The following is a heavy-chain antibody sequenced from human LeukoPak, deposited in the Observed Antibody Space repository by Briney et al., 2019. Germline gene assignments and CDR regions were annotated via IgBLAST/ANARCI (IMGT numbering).Heavy chain of an antibody. V-gene: IGHV3-48*01. CDR3: ARQTGSGLFILP. CDR2: ISSSSSTL. J-gene: IGHJ4*02. Sequence: GGSLRLSCAASGFTFSSHEMNWVRQAPGKGLEWISYISSSSSTLYYADSVKGRFTISRDNAKNSLYLQMNSLRADDTAVYYCARQTGSGLFILPGGQGTLVTVSS. CDR1: GFTFSSHE. D-gene: IGHD3/OR15-3a*01.